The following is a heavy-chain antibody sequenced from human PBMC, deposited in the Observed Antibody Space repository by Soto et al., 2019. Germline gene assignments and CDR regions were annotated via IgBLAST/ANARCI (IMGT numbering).Heavy chain of an antibody. CDR2: FDPEDGET. V-gene: IGHV1-24*01. Sequence: KVASKGAGYTLTELSMLWVRQATGKGLEWMGGFDPEDGETIYAQKFQGRVTMTEDTSTDTAYMELSSLRSEDTAVYYCATAPHYFRYLWGQGTLVTVSS. D-gene: IGHD3-10*01. CDR1: GYTLTELS. J-gene: IGHJ4*02. CDR3: ATAPHYFRYL.